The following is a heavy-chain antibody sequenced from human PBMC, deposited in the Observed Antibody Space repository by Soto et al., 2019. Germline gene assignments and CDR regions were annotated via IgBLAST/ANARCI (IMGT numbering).Heavy chain of an antibody. CDR1: GGTFSSYA. J-gene: IGHJ4*02. CDR3: ATTDGYSSSWYGSTDY. Sequence: ASVKVSCKASGGTFSSYAISWVRQAPGQGLEWMGGIIPIFGTANYAQKFQGRVTITADESTSTAYMELSSLRSEDTAVYYCATTDGYSSSWYGSTDYWGQGTLVAVSS. D-gene: IGHD6-13*01. CDR2: IIPIFGTA. V-gene: IGHV1-69*13.